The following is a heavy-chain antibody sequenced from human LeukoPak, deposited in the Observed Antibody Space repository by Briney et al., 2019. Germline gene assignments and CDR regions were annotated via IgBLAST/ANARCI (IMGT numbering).Heavy chain of an antibody. D-gene: IGHD4-11*01. CDR1: GGTFSSYA. CDR2: IIPIFGTA. J-gene: IGHJ6*02. V-gene: IGHV1-69*13. CDR3: ARDLDVTTSYYYYYGMDV. Sequence: SVKVSCKASGGTFSSYAISWVRQAPGQGLEWMGGIIPIFGTANYAQKFQGRVTITADESTSTAYMEPSSLRSEDTAVYYCARDLDVTTSYYYYYGMDVWGQGTTVTVSS.